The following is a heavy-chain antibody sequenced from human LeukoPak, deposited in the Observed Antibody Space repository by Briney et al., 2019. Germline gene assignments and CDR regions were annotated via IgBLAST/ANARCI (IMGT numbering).Heavy chain of an antibody. CDR1: GFTFSSYG. J-gene: IGHJ4*02. CDR2: ICGSVGSI. D-gene: IGHD3-9*01. CDR3: AKVSLPYDKSYYFDY. Sequence: QPGGSLRLSSAASGFTFSSYGMSSVREAPGKGLEWVSPICGSVGSIYYAESVKGRFTISRDTSTSTLYLYMHTLRAVDTAVYYSAKVSLPYDKSYYFDYRGQGTLVTVSS. V-gene: IGHV3-23*01.